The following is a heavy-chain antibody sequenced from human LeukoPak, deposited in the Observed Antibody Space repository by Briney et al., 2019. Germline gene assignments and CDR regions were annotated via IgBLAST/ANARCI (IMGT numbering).Heavy chain of an antibody. CDR3: VRGGGTGLS. Sequence: GGSLRLSCASPGFTFSIVWMSWVRQAPGKGLEWVANIKEDGSESNYVDSVKGRFTISRDNANNTLHLQMNSLRGEDTAVYHCVRGGGTGLSWGQGTLVTVSS. CDR2: IKEDGSES. J-gene: IGHJ5*02. V-gene: IGHV3-7*05. CDR1: GFTFSIVW. D-gene: IGHD1-1*01.